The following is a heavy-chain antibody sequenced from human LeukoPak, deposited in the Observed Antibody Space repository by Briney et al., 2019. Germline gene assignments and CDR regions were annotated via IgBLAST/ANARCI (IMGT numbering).Heavy chain of an antibody. CDR1: GYTFTSYA. J-gene: IGHJ5*02. CDR2: INAGNDNT. V-gene: IGHV1-3*01. Sequence: ASVKVSCKASGYTFTSYAMHWVRQAPGQRLEWMGWINAGNDNTKYSQKFQGRVTITRDTSASTAYMELSSLRSEDTAVYYCARDLGYCTGGTCYPNWFDRWGQGTLVTVSS. D-gene: IGHD2-15*01. CDR3: ARDLGYCTGGTCYPNWFDR.